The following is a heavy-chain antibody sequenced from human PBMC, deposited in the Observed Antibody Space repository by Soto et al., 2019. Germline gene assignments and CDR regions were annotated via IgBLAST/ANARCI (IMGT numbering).Heavy chain of an antibody. D-gene: IGHD6-13*01. CDR2: IGGSGATT. CDR3: AKLLAATGTGY. Sequence: EEPLLESGGGLVQPGGSLRLSCAASGFSFSRYGMSWVRQAPGKGLEWVSSIGGSGATTYYADSVKGRFTISRDNSKNTLYLQMNSLRAEDTAIYYCAKLLAATGTGYWGQGILVTVSS. CDR1: GFSFSRYG. V-gene: IGHV3-23*01. J-gene: IGHJ4*02.